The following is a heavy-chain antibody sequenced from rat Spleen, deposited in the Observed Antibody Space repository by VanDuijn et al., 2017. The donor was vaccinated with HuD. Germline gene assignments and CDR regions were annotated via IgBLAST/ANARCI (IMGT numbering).Heavy chain of an antibody. CDR2: ITNTGGST. D-gene: IGHD1-2*01. V-gene: IGHV5-31*01. Sequence: EVQLVESGGGLVQPGRSLKLSCVASGFTFNNYWMNWIRQAPGKGLEWVASITNTGGSTYYPDSVKGRFTISRDNAKNTLSLQMNSLRSEDTATYFCTSGSFIPAISYFDYWGQGVMVTVSS. CDR1: GFTFNNYW. CDR3: TSGSFIPAISYFDY. J-gene: IGHJ2*01.